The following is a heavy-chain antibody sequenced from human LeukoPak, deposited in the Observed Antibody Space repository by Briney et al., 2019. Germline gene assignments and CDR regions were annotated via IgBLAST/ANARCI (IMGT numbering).Heavy chain of an antibody. CDR1: GGSISSSSYY. V-gene: IGHV4-39*07. D-gene: IGHD3-16*02. CDR2: IYYSGST. J-gene: IGHJ4*02. CDR3: ARLSITFSGVIDSYFDY. Sequence: SETLSLTCTVSGGSISSSSYYWGWIRQPPGKGLEWIGSIYYSGSTYYNPSLKSRVTISVNTSKNQFSLKLSSVTAADTAVYYCARLSITFSGVIDSYFDYWGQGTLVTVSS.